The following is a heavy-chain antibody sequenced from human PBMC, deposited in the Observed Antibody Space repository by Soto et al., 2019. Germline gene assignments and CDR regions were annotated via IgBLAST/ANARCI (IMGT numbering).Heavy chain of an antibody. D-gene: IGHD1-26*01. Sequence: SETLALTCTVSGGSISSYYWSWIRQPPGKGLEWIGYIYYSGSANYNPSLKSRVTISVDTSKNQFSLRLNSVTAAVKAVYYCARVQSGIVGSAYAFDIWGQWTMVTVSS. CDR1: GGSISSYY. J-gene: IGHJ3*02. V-gene: IGHV4-59*01. CDR2: IYYSGSA. CDR3: ARVQSGIVGSAYAFDI.